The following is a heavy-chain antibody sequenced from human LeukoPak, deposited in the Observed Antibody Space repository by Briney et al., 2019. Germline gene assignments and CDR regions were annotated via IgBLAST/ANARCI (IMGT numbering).Heavy chain of an antibody. CDR2: IIQDGSET. Sequence: PGGSLRLYCAASGFTFSSHWMTWVRQAPGKGLEWVANIIQDGSETYYVDSVKGRFTVSRDNAKSSLFLQMTSLRAEDTAAYYRARPKFYRYDYWGQGDLVTVSS. J-gene: IGHJ4*02. V-gene: IGHV3-7*04. CDR3: ARPKFYRYDY. D-gene: IGHD1-26*01. CDR1: GFTFSSHW.